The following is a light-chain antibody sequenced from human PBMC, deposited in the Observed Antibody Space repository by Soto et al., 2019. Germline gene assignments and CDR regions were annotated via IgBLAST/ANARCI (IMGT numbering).Light chain of an antibody. CDR1: SSDVGGYNY. CDR3: GSYRSTTAV. CDR2: DVT. Sequence: QSVLTQPASVSGSPGQSITISCTGTSSDVGGYNYVSWYQQHPGKAPKLMMYDVTNRPSGVSNRFSGSKSGNTASLTISGLQAEDEADYSCGSYRSTTAVFGTGTKLTVL. J-gene: IGLJ1*01. V-gene: IGLV2-14*01.